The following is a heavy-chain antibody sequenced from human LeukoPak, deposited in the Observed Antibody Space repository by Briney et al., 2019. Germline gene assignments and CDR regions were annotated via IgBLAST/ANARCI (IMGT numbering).Heavy chain of an antibody. CDR3: ARGRTYSDYFDY. Sequence: SVKVSCKASGGTFSSYAISWVRQAPGQGLEWMGRIIPILGIANYAQKFQGRVTITTDESTSTAYMELSSLRSEDTAVYYCARGRTYSDYFDYWGQGTLVTVSS. J-gene: IGHJ4*02. CDR1: GGTFSSYA. V-gene: IGHV1-69*04. CDR2: IIPILGIA. D-gene: IGHD2-21*01.